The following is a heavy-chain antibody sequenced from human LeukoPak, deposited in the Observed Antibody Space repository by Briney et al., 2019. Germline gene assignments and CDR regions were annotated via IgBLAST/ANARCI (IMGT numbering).Heavy chain of an antibody. CDR1: GFSFSNYW. D-gene: IGHD1-26*01. J-gene: IGHJ4*02. Sequence: GGSLRLFCAASGFSFSNYWMSWVRQAPGKGLEWVASINPDGSVKKYVDSVEGRFTIARDNAKNSLYLQMNTLRAEDTAFYYCALATSSHTTWHYWGQGTLGTVSS. V-gene: IGHV3-7*01. CDR2: INPDGSVK. CDR3: ALATSSHTTWHY.